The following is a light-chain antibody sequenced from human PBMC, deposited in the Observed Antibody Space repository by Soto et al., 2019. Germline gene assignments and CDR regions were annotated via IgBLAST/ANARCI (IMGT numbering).Light chain of an antibody. Sequence: DIQMTQSPSSLSAPVGDRVTITCRTSQTITTSLNWYRQKPGKAPDLLIYAASSLQSGIPSRFGGRGSGTDFTLTITGLQPEDFATYYCQQNYSLPSTFGQGTRLRL. CDR2: AAS. CDR1: QTITTS. CDR3: QQNYSLPST. V-gene: IGKV1-39*01. J-gene: IGKJ5*01.